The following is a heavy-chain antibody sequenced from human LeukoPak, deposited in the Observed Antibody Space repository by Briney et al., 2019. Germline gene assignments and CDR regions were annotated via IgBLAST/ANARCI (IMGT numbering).Heavy chain of an antibody. CDR1: GGSISTVGYY. Sequence: SETLSLTCTVSGGSISTVGYYWSWIRQHPGRGLEWIGHIYYSGTTYYNPSRKSRVTISVDTSKNQISLKLSSVTAADTAVYYCAREQLMVRGVITLDYWGQGTLVTVSS. J-gene: IGHJ4*02. CDR3: AREQLMVRGVITLDY. D-gene: IGHD3-10*01. V-gene: IGHV4-31*03. CDR2: IYYSGTT.